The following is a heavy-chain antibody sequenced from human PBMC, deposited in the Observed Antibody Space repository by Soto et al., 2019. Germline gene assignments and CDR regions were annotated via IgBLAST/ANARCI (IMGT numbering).Heavy chain of an antibody. J-gene: IGHJ6*02. CDR2: IIPIFGTA. CDR1: GGTFSSYA. D-gene: IGHD3-9*01. V-gene: IGHV1-69*06. CDR3: ARTGYSTKNNYYYYGMDV. Sequence: QVQLVQSGAEVKKPGSSVQFSCKASGGTFSSYAISWVRQAPGQGLAWMGGIIPIFGTANYAQKFQGRVTITADKSTSTAYMELSSLRSEDTAVYYCARTGYSTKNNYYYYGMDVWGQGTTVTVSS.